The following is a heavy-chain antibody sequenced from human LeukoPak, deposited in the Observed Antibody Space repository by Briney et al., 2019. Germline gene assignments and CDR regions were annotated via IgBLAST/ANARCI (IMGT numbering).Heavy chain of an antibody. CDR1: GFTFSSYT. V-gene: IGHV3-21*01. CDR3: ARDRNYDYIWGSYRPEYFDY. D-gene: IGHD3-16*02. Sequence: GGSLRLSCAVSGFTFSSYTMNCVRQAPGKGLEWVSSISSSNSYIYYADSVKGRFTISRDNAKNSLYLQMNSLIAEDTAVYYCARDRNYDYIWGSYRPEYFDYWGQETLVTVSS. CDR2: ISSSNSYI. J-gene: IGHJ4*02.